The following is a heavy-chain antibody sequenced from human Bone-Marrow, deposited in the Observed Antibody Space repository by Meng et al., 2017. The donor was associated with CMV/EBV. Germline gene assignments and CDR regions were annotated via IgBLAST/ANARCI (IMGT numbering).Heavy chain of an antibody. CDR3: ARTRYCSSTSCQGNFDY. CDR2: INHSGST. D-gene: IGHD2-2*01. CDR1: GGSFRGYY. V-gene: IGHV4-34*01. J-gene: IGHJ4*02. Sequence: QVQQQTCGAGLLKPSETLSLPCAVYGGSFRGYYWSWIRQPPGKGLEWIGEINHSGSTNYNPSLKSRVTISVDTSKNQFSLKLSSVTAADTAVYYCARTRYCSSTSCQGNFDYWGQGTLVTVSS.